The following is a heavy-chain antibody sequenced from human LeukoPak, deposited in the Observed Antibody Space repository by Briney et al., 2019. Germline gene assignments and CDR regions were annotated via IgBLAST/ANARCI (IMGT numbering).Heavy chain of an antibody. CDR2: ISWNSGSI. J-gene: IGHJ4*02. D-gene: IGHD2-2*03. Sequence: AGRSLRLSCAASGFTFDDYAMHWVRQAPGKGLEWVSGISWNSGSIGYADSVKGRFTISRDNSKNTLYLQMNSLRAEDTAVYYCAKVRGYSLWGQGTLVTVSS. V-gene: IGHV3-9*01. CDR3: AKVRGYSL. CDR1: GFTFDDYA.